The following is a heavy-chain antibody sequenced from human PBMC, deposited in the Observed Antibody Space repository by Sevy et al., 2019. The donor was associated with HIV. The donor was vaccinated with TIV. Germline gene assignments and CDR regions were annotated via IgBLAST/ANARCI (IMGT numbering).Heavy chain of an antibody. D-gene: IGHD3-3*01. J-gene: IGHJ6*02. CDR2: IIPIFGTA. CDR1: GGTFSSYA. V-gene: IGHV1-69*13. CDR3: ARVQGCYLEWLNDYYCYYGMDV. Sequence: ASVKVSCKASGGTFSSYAISWGRQAPGQGLEWMGGIIPIFGTANYAQKFQGRVTITADESTSTAYMELSSLRSEDTAVYYCARVQGCYLEWLNDYYCYYGMDVWGQGTTVTVSS.